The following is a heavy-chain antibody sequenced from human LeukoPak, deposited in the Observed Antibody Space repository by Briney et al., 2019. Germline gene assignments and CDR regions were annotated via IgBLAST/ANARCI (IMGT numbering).Heavy chain of an antibody. D-gene: IGHD3-3*01. CDR1: GFTFDDYA. Sequence: GGSLRLSCAASGFTFDDYAMHWARQAPGKGLEWVSGISWNGGSIGYADSVKGRFTISRDNAKNSLYLQMNSLRAEDTALYYCAKGSDFWSGYYTFDPWGQGTLVTVSS. J-gene: IGHJ5*02. V-gene: IGHV3-9*01. CDR2: ISWNGGSI. CDR3: AKGSDFWSGYYTFDP.